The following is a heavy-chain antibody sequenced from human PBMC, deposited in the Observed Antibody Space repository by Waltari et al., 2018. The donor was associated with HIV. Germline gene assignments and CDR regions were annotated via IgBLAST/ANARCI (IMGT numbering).Heavy chain of an antibody. D-gene: IGHD3-22*01. V-gene: IGHV3-49*04. CDR3: TKFSSGYYLADY. J-gene: IGHJ4*02. Sequence: EVQLVESGGGLVQLGRPLRLSCTTSGFTFGDYSMNWVRQAPGKGLQWVGFIRSKGYGGTTEYAASVKGRFTISRDDFKSIAYLQMNSLKPEDTAVYYCTKFSSGYYLADYWGQGTLVTVSS. CDR1: GFTFGDYS. CDR2: IRSKGYGGTT.